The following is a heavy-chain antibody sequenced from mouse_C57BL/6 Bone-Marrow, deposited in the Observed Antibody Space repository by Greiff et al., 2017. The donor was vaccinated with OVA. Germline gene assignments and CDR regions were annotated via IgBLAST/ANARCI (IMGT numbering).Heavy chain of an antibody. CDR1: GFSLTSYG. CDR2: IWGGGST. V-gene: IGHV2-9*01. Sequence: QVQLKESGPGLVAPSQSLSITCTVSGFSLTSYGVDWVRQPPGKGLVWLGVIWGGGSTNYNSALISRLSISKDNSKSQVFLKMNSLQTDDTDMYYCAKHTESEYYGNGYFDVWGTGTTVTVSS. J-gene: IGHJ1*03. D-gene: IGHD1-1*01. CDR3: AKHTESEYYGNGYFDV.